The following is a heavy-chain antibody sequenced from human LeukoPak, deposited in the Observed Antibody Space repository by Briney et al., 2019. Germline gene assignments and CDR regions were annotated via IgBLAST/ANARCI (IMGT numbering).Heavy chain of an antibody. CDR3: AKMKGHPLPKYYMDV. J-gene: IGHJ6*01. CDR1: GFTFSGFA. Sequence: GGSLRLSCVASGFTFSGFAMSWVRRTPGKGLEWVSGISGSGDNTLYAASVKGRFTISRDNSKNTLYLEMNSLRAEDTAIYYCAKMKGHPLPKYYMDVWGQGTTVTVSS. D-gene: IGHD1-26*01. CDR2: ISGSGDNT. V-gene: IGHV3-23*01.